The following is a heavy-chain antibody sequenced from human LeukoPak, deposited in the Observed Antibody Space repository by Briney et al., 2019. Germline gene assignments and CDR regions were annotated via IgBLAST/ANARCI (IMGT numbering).Heavy chain of an antibody. Sequence: GGSLRLSCAASGFTFSSYAMSWVRQAPGKGLEWVSGISAGGGSTYYADSVKGRFTISRDSSKNTLYLQMNSLRVEDTAVYYCAKDLGQVGPAGKFDYWGQGTLVTVSS. J-gene: IGHJ4*02. D-gene: IGHD2-2*01. CDR3: AKDLGQVGPAGKFDY. V-gene: IGHV3-23*01. CDR2: ISAGGGST. CDR1: GFTFSSYA.